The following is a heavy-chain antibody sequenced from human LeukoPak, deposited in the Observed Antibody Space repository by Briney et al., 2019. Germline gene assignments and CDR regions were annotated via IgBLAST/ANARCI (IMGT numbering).Heavy chain of an antibody. CDR3: ARDLYNWNDEGYFDN. CDR2: INPNSGGT. J-gene: IGHJ4*02. V-gene: IGHV1-2*02. Sequence: GASVKVSCKASGYTFTGYYMHWLRQAPGQGLEWMGWINPNSGGTNYAQKFQGRVTMTRDTSISTAYMELSRLRSDDTAVYYCARDLYNWNDEGYFDNWGQGTLVTVSS. CDR1: GYTFTGYY. D-gene: IGHD1-1*01.